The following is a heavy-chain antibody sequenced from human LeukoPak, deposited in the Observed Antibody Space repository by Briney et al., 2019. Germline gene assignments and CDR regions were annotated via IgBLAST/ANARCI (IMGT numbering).Heavy chain of an antibody. CDR3: ARVGGAYDSSGYSYVDI. D-gene: IGHD3-22*01. Sequence: PGGSLRLSCAASGFTFDDYGMSWVRQAPGKGLVWVSRINSDGSSTSYADSVKGRFTISRDNAKNTLYLQMNSLRAEDTAVYYCARVGGAYDSSGYSYVDIWGQGTMVTVSS. CDR1: GFTFDDYG. CDR2: INSDGSST. V-gene: IGHV3-74*01. J-gene: IGHJ3*02.